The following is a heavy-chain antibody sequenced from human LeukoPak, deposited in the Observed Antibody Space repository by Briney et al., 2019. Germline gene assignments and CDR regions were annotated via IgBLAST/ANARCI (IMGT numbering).Heavy chain of an antibody. V-gene: IGHV3-23*01. D-gene: IGHD2-2*01. Sequence: GGSLRLSCAASGFTFSSYAMSWVRQAPGKGLEWVSAISGSGGSTYYADSVKGRLTISRDNSKNTLYLQMNSLRAEDTAVYYCAKDLDPIGYCSSTSCYGLDYWGQGTLVTVSS. J-gene: IGHJ4*02. CDR2: ISGSGGST. CDR3: AKDLDPIGYCSSTSCYGLDY. CDR1: GFTFSSYA.